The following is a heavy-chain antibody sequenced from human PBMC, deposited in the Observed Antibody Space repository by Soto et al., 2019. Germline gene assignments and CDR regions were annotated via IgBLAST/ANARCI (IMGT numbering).Heavy chain of an antibody. CDR3: ARDQIGYRSSTSCYGGFDY. V-gene: IGHV3-21*01. D-gene: IGHD2-2*01. CDR2: ISSSSSYI. Sequence: EVQLVESRGGLVKPGGSLRLSCAASGFTFSSYSMNWVRQAPGKGLEWVSSISSSSSYIYYADSVKGRFAISRDNAKNSLYLQMNSLRAEDTAVYYCARDQIGYRSSTSCYGGFDYWGQGTLVTVSS. CDR1: GFTFSSYS. J-gene: IGHJ4*02.